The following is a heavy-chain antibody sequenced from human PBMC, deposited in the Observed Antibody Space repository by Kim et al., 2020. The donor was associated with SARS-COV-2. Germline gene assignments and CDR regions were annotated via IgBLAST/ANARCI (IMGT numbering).Heavy chain of an antibody. CDR3: TKDKVPGGADY. J-gene: IGHJ4*02. V-gene: IGHV3-9*01. CDR1: AINLDNYA. Sequence: GGSLRLSCAASAINLDNYAVHWVRQAPGQGLEWVSGLSLDTDRIGYAESVKGRFTVSRDNGKNSVYLQMNSLRVEDTALYYCTKDKVPGGADYWGRGTLVIVSS. D-gene: IGHD3-10*01. CDR2: LSLDTDRI.